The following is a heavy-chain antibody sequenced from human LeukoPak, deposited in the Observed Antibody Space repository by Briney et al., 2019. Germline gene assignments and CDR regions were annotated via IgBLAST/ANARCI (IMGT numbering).Heavy chain of an antibody. J-gene: IGHJ4*02. CDR3: AADWRVVGASFDY. D-gene: IGHD1-26*01. V-gene: IGHV1-58*02. CDR2: IFVGGGNT. CDR1: GFTFTSST. Sequence: SVKVSCKASGFTFTSSTMQWVRQARGQRLEWIGWIFVGGGNTNYAQKFQERVTITRDMSPSTAYMELRSLRSKDTAVYSFAADWRVVGASFDYWGQGTLVTVSS.